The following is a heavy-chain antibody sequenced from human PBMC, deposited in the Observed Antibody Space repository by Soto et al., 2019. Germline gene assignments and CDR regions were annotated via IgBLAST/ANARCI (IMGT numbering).Heavy chain of an antibody. D-gene: IGHD6-19*01. CDR2: VSGYNGNT. J-gene: IGHJ4*02. CDR1: GYTFTNYG. CDR3: ARDEGSHGFDS. Sequence: QVQLLVQSGSEVKKPGASVKVSCQASGYTFTNYGISWVRQAPGQGLEWMGWVSGYNGNTNYAQKLRGRDTMTTDTSTSTAYMELRTLRSDDTAVYYCARDEGSHGFDSWGQGTLVTVSS. V-gene: IGHV1-18*04.